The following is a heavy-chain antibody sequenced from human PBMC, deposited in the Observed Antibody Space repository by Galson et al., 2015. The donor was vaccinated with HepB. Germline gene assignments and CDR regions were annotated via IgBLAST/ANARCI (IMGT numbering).Heavy chain of an antibody. J-gene: IGHJ4*02. V-gene: IGHV3-30*09. CDR1: GFTFSTYA. Sequence: SLRLSCAASGFTFSTYAMHWVRQAPGKGLEWVAVISYDGSNQYYTESVKGRFAISRDLSKNTLYLQMNSLRVEDTAVYYCARDSRGGLTFYYTSGSYFDSDYWGQGTLVTVSS. CDR2: ISYDGSNQ. D-gene: IGHD3-10*01. CDR3: ARDSRGGLTFYYTSGSYFDSDY.